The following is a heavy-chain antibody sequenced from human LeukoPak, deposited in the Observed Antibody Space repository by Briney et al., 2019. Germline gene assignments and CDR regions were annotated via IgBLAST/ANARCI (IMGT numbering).Heavy chain of an antibody. CDR1: GFTFRTYA. V-gene: IGHV3-23*01. Sequence: GGSLRLSCAASGFTFRTYAMSWVRQAPGKGLEWVSAMSGSADYTYYADSVKGRFTISRDNSKNTLYLQMNSLRADDAALYYCARDGEWDSSSSWSLDAFDIWGQGTMVTVSS. CDR2: MSGSADYT. J-gene: IGHJ3*02. CDR3: ARDGEWDSSSSWSLDAFDI. D-gene: IGHD6-13*01.